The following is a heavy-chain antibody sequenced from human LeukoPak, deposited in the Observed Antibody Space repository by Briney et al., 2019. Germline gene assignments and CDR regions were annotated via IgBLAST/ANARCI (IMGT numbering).Heavy chain of an antibody. Sequence: GGSLRLSCAASGFTFSDYYMSWIRQAPGKGLEWVSYISSSGSTIYYADSVKGRFTISRDNSKNTLYLQMNSLRAEDTAVYYCARDRRSAKSDFAAFDIWGQGTMVTVSS. J-gene: IGHJ3*02. V-gene: IGHV3-11*04. D-gene: IGHD3-3*01. CDR1: GFTFSDYY. CDR3: ARDRRSAKSDFAAFDI. CDR2: ISSSGSTI.